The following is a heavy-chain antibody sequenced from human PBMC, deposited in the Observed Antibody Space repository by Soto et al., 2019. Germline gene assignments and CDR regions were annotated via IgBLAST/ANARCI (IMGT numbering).Heavy chain of an antibody. CDR1: GFTFNTFA. J-gene: IGHJ4*02. Sequence: LSCAASGFTFNTFAMGWVRQDPGKGLEWVSLISGISRDTYYADSVKGRFTISRDNSKNTLYLQMNSLRAEDTAVYYCATQDFRGTTGTTWGQGTMVTVYS. CDR3: ATQDFRGTTGTT. CDR2: ISGISRDT. V-gene: IGHV3-23*01. D-gene: IGHD1-1*01.